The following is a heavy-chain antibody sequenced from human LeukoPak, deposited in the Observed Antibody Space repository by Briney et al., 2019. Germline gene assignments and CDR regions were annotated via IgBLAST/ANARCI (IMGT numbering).Heavy chain of an antibody. V-gene: IGHV3-21*01. Sequence: PGGSLRLSCAASGFTFSSYSKNWVRQAPGKGLEWVSSISSSSTYIYYADSVKGRFTISRDNAKNLLYLQMNSLRAEDTSVYYCARGDDVRAYYYGVDVWGQGTTVTVS. J-gene: IGHJ6*02. D-gene: IGHD1-1*01. CDR3: ARGDDVRAYYYGVDV. CDR2: ISSSSTYI. CDR1: GFTFSSYS.